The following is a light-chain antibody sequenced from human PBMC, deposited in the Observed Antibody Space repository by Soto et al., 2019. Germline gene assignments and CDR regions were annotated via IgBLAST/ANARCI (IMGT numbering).Light chain of an antibody. J-gene: IGLJ3*02. CDR3: VLYMGSGISV. CDR1: SGSVSTSYY. CDR2: STN. V-gene: IGLV8-61*01. Sequence: QTVVTQEPSFSVSPGGTVTVTCGLSSGSVSTSYYPSWYQQTPGQAPRTLIYSTNTRSSGVPDRFSGSILGNRAALTITGAQADDESDYYCVLYMGSGISVFGGGTQLTVL.